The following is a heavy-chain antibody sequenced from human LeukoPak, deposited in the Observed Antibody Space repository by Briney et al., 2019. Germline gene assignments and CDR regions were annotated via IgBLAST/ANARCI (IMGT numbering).Heavy chain of an antibody. J-gene: IGHJ4*02. D-gene: IGHD6-19*01. V-gene: IGHV1-18*01. CDR3: ARSLRGWSSHVHY. CDR1: GYTFSNYG. CDR2: ISANNGNT. Sequence: ASVKVSCKASGYTFSNYGITWVRQAPGQGLEWMGWISANNGNTKYAQIVQGRVTMTTDTTTSTSYMELRSLRSDDTAVYDCARSLRGWSSHVHYWGQGTLVSVSS.